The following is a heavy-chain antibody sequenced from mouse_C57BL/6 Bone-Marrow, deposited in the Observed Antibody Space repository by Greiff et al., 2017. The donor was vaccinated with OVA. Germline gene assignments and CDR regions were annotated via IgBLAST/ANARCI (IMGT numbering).Heavy chain of an antibody. V-gene: IGHV3-6*01. CDR3: AREYYDPFAY. D-gene: IGHD2-4*01. J-gene: IGHJ3*01. CDR2: ISYDGSN. Sequence: EVQLQESGPGLVKPSQSLSLTCSVPGYSITSGYYWNWIRQFPGNKLEWMGYISYDGSNNYNPSLKNRIYITRDTSKNQFFLKLNSVTTEDTATYYCAREYYDPFAYWGQGTLVTVSA. CDR1: GYSITSGYY.